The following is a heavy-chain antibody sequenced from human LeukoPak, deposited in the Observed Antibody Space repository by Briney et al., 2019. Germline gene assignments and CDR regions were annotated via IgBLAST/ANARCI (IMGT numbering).Heavy chain of an antibody. Sequence: GRSLRLSCAASGFTFDDYAMHWVRQAPGKGLEWVSGISWNSGSIGYADSVKGRFSISRDNAKNSLYLQMNSLRAEDTAVYYCARDFRNLYYWGQGTLVTVSS. D-gene: IGHD1-14*01. CDR1: GFTFDDYA. V-gene: IGHV3-9*01. J-gene: IGHJ4*02. CDR2: ISWNSGSI. CDR3: ARDFRNLYY.